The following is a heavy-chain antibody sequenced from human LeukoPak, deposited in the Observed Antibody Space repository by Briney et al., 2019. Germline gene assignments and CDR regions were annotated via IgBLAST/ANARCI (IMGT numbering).Heavy chain of an antibody. V-gene: IGHV1-8*01. CDR1: GYTFTSYD. J-gene: IGHJ5*02. CDR3: ARGRYSSSWYPEIWFDP. D-gene: IGHD6-13*01. Sequence: ASVKVSCKASGYTFTSYDINWVRQATGQGLEWMGWMNPNSGNTGYAQKFQGRVTMTRNTSISTAYMELSSLRSEDTAVYYCARGRYSSSWYPEIWFDPWGRGTLVTVSS. CDR2: MNPNSGNT.